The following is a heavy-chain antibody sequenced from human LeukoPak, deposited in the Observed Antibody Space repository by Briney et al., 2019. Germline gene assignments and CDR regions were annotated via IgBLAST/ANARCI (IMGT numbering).Heavy chain of an antibody. V-gene: IGHV4-34*01. J-gene: IGHJ4*02. CDR3: ARAYSSGYYYVDTNFDY. D-gene: IGHD3-22*01. CDR2: INHSGST. CDR1: GGSFSGYY. Sequence: PSETLSLTCAVYGGSFSGYYWSWIRQPPGKGLEWIGEINHSGSTNYNPSLKSRVTISVDTSKNQFSLKLSSVTAADTAVYYCARAYSSGYYYVDTNFDYWGQGTLVTVSS.